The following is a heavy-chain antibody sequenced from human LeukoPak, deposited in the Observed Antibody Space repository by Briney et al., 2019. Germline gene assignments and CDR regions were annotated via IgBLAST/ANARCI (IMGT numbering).Heavy chain of an antibody. V-gene: IGHV4-59*01. Sequence: SETLSLTCTVSGGSISPYSWSWIRQPPGKGLEWIGYIFYNGNTNFNPSLKGRVTISLDTSKNQFSLKLSSMTAADTAMYYCARDRPATENWYFDLWGRGTLVTVSS. J-gene: IGHJ2*01. D-gene: IGHD1-26*01. CDR3: ARDRPATENWYFDL. CDR1: GGSISPYS. CDR2: IFYNGNT.